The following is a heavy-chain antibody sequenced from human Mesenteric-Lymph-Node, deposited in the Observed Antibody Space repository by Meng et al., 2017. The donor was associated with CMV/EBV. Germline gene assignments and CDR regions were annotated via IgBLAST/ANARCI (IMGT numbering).Heavy chain of an antibody. CDR2: ISSSGSTI. CDR3: ARLYTTTYGHSFDI. CDR1: GFTFSDYY. D-gene: IGHD2-2*02. Sequence: GESLKISCAASGFTFSDYYMSWIRQAPGKGLEWVSYISSSGSTIYYADSVKGRFTISRDNAKNSLFLQMNGLRAEDTAVYYCARLYTTTYGHSFDIWGQGTMVTVSS. V-gene: IGHV3-11*04. J-gene: IGHJ3*02.